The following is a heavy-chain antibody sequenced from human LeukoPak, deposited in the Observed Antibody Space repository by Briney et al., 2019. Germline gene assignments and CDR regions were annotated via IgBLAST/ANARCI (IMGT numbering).Heavy chain of an antibody. CDR1: GGSINTATYY. CDR2: INYSGST. Sequence: PSETLSLTCTVSGGSINTATYYWGWIRQPPGKALEWIGSINYSGSTYYNPSLKSRVTISVDTSKNQFSLKLSSVTAADTAVYYCASLPSGGYYSEFVYDIWGQGTMVTVSS. J-gene: IGHJ3*02. D-gene: IGHD3-22*01. CDR3: ASLPSGGYYSEFVYDI. V-gene: IGHV4-39*07.